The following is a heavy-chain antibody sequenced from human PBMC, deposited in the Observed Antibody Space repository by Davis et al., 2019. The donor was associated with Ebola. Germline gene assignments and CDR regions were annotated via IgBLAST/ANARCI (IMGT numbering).Heavy chain of an antibody. Sequence: GGSLRLSCAASGFTFSFYALHWVRQALGKGLEYVSGISRNGDSTYYANSVKGRFIISRDNSKNTLYLQMGRLRAEDMAVYYCVRGTIDTAMVAYGMDVWGQGTTVTVSS. CDR2: ISRNGDST. CDR3: VRGTIDTAMVAYGMDV. J-gene: IGHJ6*02. D-gene: IGHD5-18*01. V-gene: IGHV3-64*01. CDR1: GFTFSFYA.